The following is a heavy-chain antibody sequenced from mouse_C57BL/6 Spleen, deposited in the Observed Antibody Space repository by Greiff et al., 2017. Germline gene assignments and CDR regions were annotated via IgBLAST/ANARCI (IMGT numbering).Heavy chain of an antibody. D-gene: IGHD2-3*01. J-gene: IGHJ3*01. CDR2: INPNNGGT. CDR1: GYTFTDYY. V-gene: IGHV1-26*01. CDR3: ARNGYSWFAY. Sequence: EVQLQQSGPELVKPGASVKISCKASGYTFTDYYMNWVKQSHGKCLEWIGDINPNNGGTSYNQKFKGKATLTVDKSSSTAYMELRSLTSEDSAVYYCARNGYSWFAYWGQGTLVTVSA.